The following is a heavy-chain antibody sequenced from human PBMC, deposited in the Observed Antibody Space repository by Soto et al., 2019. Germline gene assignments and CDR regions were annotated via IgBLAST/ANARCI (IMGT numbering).Heavy chain of an antibody. J-gene: IGHJ3*02. CDR3: AKSAGYSYGFRGEAFDI. V-gene: IGHV3-21*04. CDR2: ISSSSSYI. D-gene: IGHD5-18*01. Sequence: GGSLRLSCAASGFTFSSYSMNWVRQAPGKGLEWVSSISSSSSYIYYADSVKGRFTISRDNAKNSLYLQMNSLRAEDTAVYYCAKSAGYSYGFRGEAFDIRGQGTMVTVSS. CDR1: GFTFSSYS.